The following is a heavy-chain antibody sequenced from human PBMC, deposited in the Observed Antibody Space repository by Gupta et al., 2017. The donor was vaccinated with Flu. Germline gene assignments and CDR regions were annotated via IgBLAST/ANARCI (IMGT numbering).Heavy chain of an antibody. D-gene: IGHD2-15*01. V-gene: IGHV3-74*01. CDR2: LSMDGSIT. CDR1: GFTLRSYW. Sequence: EVQLVESGGGLVQPGGSLRLSCAASGFTLRSYWVYWVRQAPEKGLVGVSHLSMDGSITNYADSVKGRFTIAGDNAKNTVYLQMNSLRAEDTGVYYCVRSTYSRPFDCWGQGTLVTVSS. CDR3: VRSTYSRPFDC. J-gene: IGHJ4*02.